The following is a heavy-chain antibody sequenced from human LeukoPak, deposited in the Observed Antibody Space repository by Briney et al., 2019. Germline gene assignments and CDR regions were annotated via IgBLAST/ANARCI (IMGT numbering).Heavy chain of an antibody. J-gene: IGHJ3*02. CDR3: ARTAGTDAFDI. Sequence: ETLSLTCAVSGGSISSSNWWSWVRQAPGKGLEWVANIKQDGSEKYYVDSVKGRFTISRDNAKNSLYLQMNSLRAEDTAVYYCARTAGTDAFDIWGQGTMVTVSS. D-gene: IGHD6-13*01. V-gene: IGHV3-7*01. CDR2: IKQDGSEK. CDR1: GGSISSSNW.